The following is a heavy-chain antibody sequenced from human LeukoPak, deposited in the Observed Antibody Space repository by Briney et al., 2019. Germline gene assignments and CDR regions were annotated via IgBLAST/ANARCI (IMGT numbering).Heavy chain of an antibody. V-gene: IGHV4-39*01. D-gene: IGHD2-2*02. CDR2: IYYSGST. Sequence: PSETLSLTCTVSGGSISSSSYYWGWIRHPPGKGLEWIGSIYYSGSTYYNPSLKSRVTISIDTSKNQFSLKLSSVTAADTAVYYCASRHCSSTSRYTSWFDPWGQGTLVTVSS. J-gene: IGHJ5*02. CDR1: GGSISSSSYY. CDR3: ASRHCSSTSRYTSWFDP.